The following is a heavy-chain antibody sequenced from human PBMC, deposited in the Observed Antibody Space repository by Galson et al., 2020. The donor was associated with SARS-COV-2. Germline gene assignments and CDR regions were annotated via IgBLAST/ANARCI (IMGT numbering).Heavy chain of an antibody. CDR1: GGSISGYY. D-gene: IGHD2-15*01. CDR2: VYYTGNT. CDR3: ARDTPNYGMDV. Sequence: LETLSLSCTVSGGSISGYYWTWIRQPPGKGLEWIGNVYYTGNTKYNPSLKSQVTISVDTSKSLFSLKLSSVTAADTAVYYCARDTPNYGMDVWGQGTTVTVSS. J-gene: IGHJ6*02. V-gene: IGHV4-59*08.